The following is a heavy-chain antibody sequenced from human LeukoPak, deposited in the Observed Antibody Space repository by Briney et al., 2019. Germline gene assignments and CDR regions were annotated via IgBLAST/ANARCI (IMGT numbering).Heavy chain of an antibody. CDR2: TYYTSKWYN. CDR1: GDSVSSKSAT. J-gene: IGHJ3*02. CDR3: ARVSSPWSPRDAFDI. V-gene: IGHV6-1*01. D-gene: IGHD1-26*01. Sequence: SQTLSLTCAISGDSVSSKSATWNWIRQSPPRGLEWLGRTYYTSKWYNDYEVSVKSRITINPDTSKNQFSLQLNSVTPEDTAVYYCARVSSPWSPRDAFDIWGQGTMVTVSS.